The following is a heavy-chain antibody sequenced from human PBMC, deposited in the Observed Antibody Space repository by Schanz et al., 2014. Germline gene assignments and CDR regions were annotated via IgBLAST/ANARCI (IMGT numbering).Heavy chain of an antibody. CDR1: GFTFSTYA. V-gene: IGHV3-23*04. Sequence: EVQLVESGGGLVKPGGSLRLSCSASGFTFSTYAMSWVRQAPGKGLEWVSGLTEGGGGTYYTDAVKGRFTISRDSSKNTLFLQMSSLRAEDTAVYYCARDGDFDYWGQGTLVTVSS. J-gene: IGHJ4*02. CDR2: LTEGGGGT. CDR3: ARDGDFDY.